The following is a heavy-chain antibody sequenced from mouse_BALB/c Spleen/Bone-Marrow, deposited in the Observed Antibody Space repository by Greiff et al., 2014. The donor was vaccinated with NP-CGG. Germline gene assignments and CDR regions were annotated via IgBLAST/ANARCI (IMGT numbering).Heavy chain of an antibody. V-gene: IGHV14-4*02. J-gene: IGHJ4*01. Sequence: VQLQQSGAELARSGASVKLSCTGSGFNIKDFYMHWVKQRPEQGLEWIGWIDPENGDTEYAPKFQGKATLTADTSSNAAYLQLNSLTSEDTAVYYCNADTRAMDYWGQGTPVTVSS. CDR2: IDPENGDT. CDR3: NADTRAMDY. CDR1: GFNIKDFY.